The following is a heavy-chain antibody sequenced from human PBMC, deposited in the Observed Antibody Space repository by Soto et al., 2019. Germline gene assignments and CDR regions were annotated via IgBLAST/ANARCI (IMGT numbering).Heavy chain of an antibody. CDR3: ARDSGAKLSSS. Sequence: SVKVSCKASGGTFSSYRINWVRQAPGQGLEWVGGIVPIYRTADYAQKFQGRVTITADESARTAYLEVRSLKSQDTAVYYCARDSGAKLSSSWGQGTLVTSPQ. J-gene: IGHJ4*02. D-gene: IGHD6-13*01. V-gene: IGHV1-69*13. CDR1: GGTFSSYR. CDR2: IVPIYRTA.